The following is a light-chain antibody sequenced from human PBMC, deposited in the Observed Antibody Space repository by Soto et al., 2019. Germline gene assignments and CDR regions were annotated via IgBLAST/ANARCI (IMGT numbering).Light chain of an antibody. CDR3: AAWDDSLSGYV. CDR1: SSNIGDNY. CDR2: RNN. V-gene: IGLV1-47*01. Sequence: QSVLTQPPSASGTPGQKVTISCSGSSSNIGDNYVYWHQHLPGTAPKLLIYRNNQRPSGVPDRFSGSKSGTSASLAISGLRSEDEADYYCAAWDDSLSGYVFGPGTKVTVL. J-gene: IGLJ1*01.